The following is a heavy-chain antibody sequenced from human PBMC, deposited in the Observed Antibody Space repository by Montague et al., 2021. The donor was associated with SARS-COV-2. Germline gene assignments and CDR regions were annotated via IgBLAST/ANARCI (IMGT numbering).Heavy chain of an antibody. D-gene: IGHD3-3*01. V-gene: IGHV4-34*01. J-gene: IGHJ4*02. CDR1: GGSSSGYY. CDR3: ATLPSSITIFGVVQGYYFDD. CDR2: INHSGGA. Sequence: SETLSLTCAVYGGSSSGYYWSWIRQPPGKGLEWIGEINHSGGANYNPSLKSRVTISVDTPKNQFSLKLSSVTAADTAVYYCATLPSSITIFGVVQGYYFDDWGQGTLVTVSS.